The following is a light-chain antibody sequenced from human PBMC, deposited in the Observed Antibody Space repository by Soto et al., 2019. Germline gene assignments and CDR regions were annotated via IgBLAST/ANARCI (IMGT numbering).Light chain of an antibody. J-gene: IGKJ4*01. CDR3: LQTHSSPFT. CDR2: AAS. Sequence: DIQMTQSPSSVSASVGDKVTITCRASQVITNWLAWYQQRPGRAPELLIYAASNLRSGVPSRFTGSGSGTFFTLTINSLQPEDFAVYFCLQTHSSPFTFGGGTRV. V-gene: IGKV1-12*01. CDR1: QVITNW.